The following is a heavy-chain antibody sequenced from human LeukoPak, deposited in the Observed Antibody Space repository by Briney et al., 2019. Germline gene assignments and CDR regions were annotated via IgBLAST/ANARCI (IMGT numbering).Heavy chain of an antibody. CDR1: GGSISSYN. D-gene: IGHD6-25*01. CDR2: IYTSGNT. V-gene: IGHV4-4*07. CDR3: ARDHGSYYYMDV. Sequence: SETLSLTCTVSGGSISSYNWSWIRQSAGKELEWIGRIYTSGNTNYNPSPKSRVTISLDKSKNQFSLNLSSVTAADTAVYYCARDHGSYYYMDVWGKGTTVTVSS. J-gene: IGHJ6*03.